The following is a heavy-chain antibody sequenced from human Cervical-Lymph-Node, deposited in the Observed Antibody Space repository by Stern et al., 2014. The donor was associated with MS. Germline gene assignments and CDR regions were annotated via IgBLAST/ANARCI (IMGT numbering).Heavy chain of an antibody. V-gene: IGHV5-10-1*03. CDR3: ARHGSDWGYFDL. J-gene: IGHJ2*01. CDR2: IDPSDSYT. CDR1: GYDFTSYW. Sequence: EVQLVQSGAEVKKPGESLRLSCQGSGYDFTSYWISWVRRVPGKGLEWMAKIDPSDSYTNYGPSFQGHVTISADKSISTAYLQWSSLKASDTAMYHCARHGSDWGYFDLWGRGTLVTVSS. D-gene: IGHD2-21*01.